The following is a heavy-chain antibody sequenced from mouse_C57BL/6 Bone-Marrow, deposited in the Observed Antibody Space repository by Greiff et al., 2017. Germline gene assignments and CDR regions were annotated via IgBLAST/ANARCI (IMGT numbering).Heavy chain of an antibody. D-gene: IGHD1-1*01. Sequence: EVQLKESVAELVRPGASVKLSCTASGFNIKNTYMHWVKQRPEQGLEWIGRIDPANGNTKYAPKFQGKATITADTSSNTAYLQLSSLTSEDTAIYYCARDYGSSLYAMDYWGQGTSVTVSS. CDR1: GFNIKNTY. CDR2: IDPANGNT. V-gene: IGHV14-3*01. CDR3: ARDYGSSLYAMDY. J-gene: IGHJ4*01.